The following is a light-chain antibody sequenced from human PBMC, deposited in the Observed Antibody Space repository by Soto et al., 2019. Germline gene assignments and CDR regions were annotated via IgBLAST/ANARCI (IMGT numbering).Light chain of an antibody. CDR3: QQYNNWPPEIT. CDR2: GAS. Sequence: EIVMTQSPATLSVSPGERATLSCRASQSVNSNLVWYQQKPGQAPRLLIYGASTRATGIPARFSGSGSGTEFTLTISSLQSEDFAVYYCQQYNNWPPEITFGGGTKVEIK. V-gene: IGKV3-15*01. J-gene: IGKJ4*01. CDR1: QSVNSN.